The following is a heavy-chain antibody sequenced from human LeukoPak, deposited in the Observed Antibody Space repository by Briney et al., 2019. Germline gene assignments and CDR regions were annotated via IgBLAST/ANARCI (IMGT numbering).Heavy chain of an antibody. Sequence: SETLSLTCTVSGYSISSGYYWGWIRQPPGKGLEWIGSIYYSGSTYYNPSLKSRVTISVDKSKNQFSLKLSSVTAADTAVYYCASGITMVRGVTNYFDYWGQGTLVTVSP. CDR2: IYYSGST. J-gene: IGHJ4*02. D-gene: IGHD3-10*01. CDR1: GYSISSGYY. CDR3: ASGITMVRGVTNYFDY. V-gene: IGHV4-38-2*02.